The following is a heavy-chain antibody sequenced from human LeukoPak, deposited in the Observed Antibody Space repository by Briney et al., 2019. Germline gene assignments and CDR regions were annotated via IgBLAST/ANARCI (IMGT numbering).Heavy chain of an antibody. D-gene: IGHD5-12*01. Sequence: GGSLRLSCAASGFTFSDYYMSWIRQAPGKGLEWVSYISSSGSTIYYAGSVKGRFTISRDNAKNSLYLQMNSLRAEDTAVYYCAREHSGYDFPGRDYYYMDVWGKGTTVTVSS. CDR2: ISSSGSTI. CDR3: AREHSGYDFPGRDYYYMDV. CDR1: GFTFSDYY. J-gene: IGHJ6*03. V-gene: IGHV3-11*04.